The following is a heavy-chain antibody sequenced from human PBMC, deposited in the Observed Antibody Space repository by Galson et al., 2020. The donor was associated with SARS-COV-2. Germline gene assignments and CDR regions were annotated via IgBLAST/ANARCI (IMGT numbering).Heavy chain of an antibody. CDR3: ARDGGYGFYYYYGMDV. CDR1: GFTFSSYS. D-gene: IGHD5-12*01. J-gene: IGHJ6*02. Sequence: GESLKISCAASGFTFSSYSMNWVRQAPGKGLEWVSSISSSSSYIYYADSVKGRFTISRDNAKNSLYLQMNSLRAEDTAVYYCARDGGYGFYYYYGMDVWGQGTTVTVSS. CDR2: ISSSSSYI. V-gene: IGHV3-21*01.